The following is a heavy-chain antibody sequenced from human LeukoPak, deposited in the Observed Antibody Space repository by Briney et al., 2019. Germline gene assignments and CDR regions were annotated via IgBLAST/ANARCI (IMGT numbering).Heavy chain of an antibody. D-gene: IGHD1-26*01. V-gene: IGHV4-59*08. CDR2: IYYSGST. CDR1: GGSISSYY. CDR3: ARLAISGIVGATSWYFDY. J-gene: IGHJ4*02. Sequence: SETLSLTCTVSGGSISSYYWSWLRQPPGKGLEWIGYIYYSGSTNYNPSLKSRVTISVDTSKNQFSLKLSSVTAADTAVYYCARLAISGIVGATSWYFDYWGQGTLVTVSS.